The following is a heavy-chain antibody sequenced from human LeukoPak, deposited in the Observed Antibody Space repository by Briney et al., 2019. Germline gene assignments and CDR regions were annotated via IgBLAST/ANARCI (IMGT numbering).Heavy chain of an antibody. V-gene: IGHV3-33*01. CDR3: ARVGRYSSSWYDY. D-gene: IGHD6-13*01. Sequence: GGSLRLSCAASGFTFSSYGMHWVRQAPGKGLEWVAVIWYDGSNKYYADSVKGRFTISRDNSKNTLYLQMNSLRAEDTAVYYCARVGRYSSSWYDYWGQGTLVTVSS. CDR2: IWYDGSNK. J-gene: IGHJ4*02. CDR1: GFTFSSYG.